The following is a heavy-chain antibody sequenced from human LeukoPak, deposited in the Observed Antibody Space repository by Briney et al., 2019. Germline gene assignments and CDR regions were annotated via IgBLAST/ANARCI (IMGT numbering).Heavy chain of an antibody. J-gene: IGHJ4*02. Sequence: GGSLRLSCAASGFTFSNAWMSWVRQAPGKGLEWVANIKQDGSEKYYVDSVKGRFTISRDNAKNSLYLQMNSLRAEDTAVYYCAKDQETYYYGSGSYYGAYDYWGQGTLVTVSS. D-gene: IGHD3-10*01. CDR2: IKQDGSEK. CDR1: GFTFSNAW. V-gene: IGHV3-7*01. CDR3: AKDQETYYYGSGSYYGAYDY.